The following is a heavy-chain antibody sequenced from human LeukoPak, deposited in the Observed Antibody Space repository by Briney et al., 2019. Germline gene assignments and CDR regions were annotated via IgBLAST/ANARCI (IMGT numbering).Heavy chain of an antibody. CDR2: IYYSGST. D-gene: IGHD3-3*01. Sequence: PSETLSLTCTVSGGSISSSSYYWGWIRQPPGKGLEWIGSIYYSGSTYYNPSLKSRVTISIDTSKNQFSLKLNSVTAADTAVYYCARAWKDFWSGYYMFDYWGQGTLVTVSS. CDR3: ARAWKDFWSGYYMFDY. CDR1: GGSISSSSYY. J-gene: IGHJ4*02. V-gene: IGHV4-39*01.